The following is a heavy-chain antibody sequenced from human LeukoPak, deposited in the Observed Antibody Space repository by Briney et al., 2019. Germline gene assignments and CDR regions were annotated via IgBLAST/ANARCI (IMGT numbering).Heavy chain of an antibody. CDR1: GRSIISGGYY. CDR3: ARAVDTAYDY. J-gene: IGHJ4*02. V-gene: IGHV4-31*03. Sequence: SETLSLTCTVSGRSIISGGYYSSWIRQHPGKGLEGIGEIYYSESTYYTPSLKSGITISVDTSKNQSSLKLSSVTAADTDVYYCARAVDTAYDYWGQGNLVTVSS. D-gene: IGHD5-18*01. CDR2: IYYSEST.